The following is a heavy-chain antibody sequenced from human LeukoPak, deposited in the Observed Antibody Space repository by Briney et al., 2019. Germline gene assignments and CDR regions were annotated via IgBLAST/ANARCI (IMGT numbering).Heavy chain of an antibody. V-gene: IGHV4-38-2*02. CDR1: GYSISSGYY. J-gene: IGHJ6*03. Sequence: SETLSLTCTVSGYSISSGYYWGWIRQPPGKGLEWIGSIYHSGSTYYNPSLKSRVTISVDTSKNQFSLKLSSVTTADTTVYYCARDQPYMDVWGKGTTVTVSS. CDR2: IYHSGST. CDR3: ARDQPYMDV.